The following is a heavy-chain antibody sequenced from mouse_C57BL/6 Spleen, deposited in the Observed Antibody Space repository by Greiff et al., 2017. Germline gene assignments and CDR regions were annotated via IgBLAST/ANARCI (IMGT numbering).Heavy chain of an antibody. Sequence: EVQLQQSVAELVRPGASVKLSCTASGFNIKNTYMHWVKQRPEQGLEWIGRIEPAHGNTKYAPKFQGKATITADTYSNTAYLQLSSLTSEDTAIYYCARAQATVLHAMDYWGQGTSVTVSS. D-gene: IGHD3-2*02. CDR2: IEPAHGNT. CDR3: ARAQATVLHAMDY. CDR1: GFNIKNTY. J-gene: IGHJ4*01. V-gene: IGHV14-3*01.